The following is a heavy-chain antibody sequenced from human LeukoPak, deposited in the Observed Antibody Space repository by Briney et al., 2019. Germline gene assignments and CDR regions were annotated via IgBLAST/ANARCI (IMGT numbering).Heavy chain of an antibody. CDR1: GASFSGDH. CDR3: ARLYFGELLYFDY. D-gene: IGHD3-10*01. J-gene: IGHJ4*02. CDR2: ISHSGST. Sequence: PSETLSLTCAVYGASFSGDHCTWIRQPPGKGLEWSGDISHSGSTNYNPSLKSRVTISVDTSKNQFSLKLSSVTAADTAVYYCARLYFGELLYFDYWGQGTLVTVSS. V-gene: IGHV4-34*01.